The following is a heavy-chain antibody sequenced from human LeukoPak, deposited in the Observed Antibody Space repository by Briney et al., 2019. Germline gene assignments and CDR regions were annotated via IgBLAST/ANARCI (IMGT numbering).Heavy chain of an antibody. CDR2: IYCSGST. CDR3: ARPLYSSGWGYLAY. Sequence: SETLSLTCTVSGGSISSSSYYWGWIRQPPGKGLEWIGSIYCSGSTYYNPSLKSRVTISVDTSKNQFSLKLSSVTAADTAVYYCARPLYSSGWGYLAYWGQGTLVTVSS. CDR1: GGSISSSSYY. D-gene: IGHD6-19*01. J-gene: IGHJ4*02. V-gene: IGHV4-39*07.